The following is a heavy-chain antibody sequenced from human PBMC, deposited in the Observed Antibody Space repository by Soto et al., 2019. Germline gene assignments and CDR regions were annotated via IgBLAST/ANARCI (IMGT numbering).Heavy chain of an antibody. J-gene: IGHJ4*02. CDR1: GATFSSFA. D-gene: IGHD3-3*01. CDR3: ASPLKWSGYYIAFDY. V-gene: IGHV1-69*01. CDR2: IIPIFDTI. Sequence: QVQLLQSGAEVKKPGSSVKVSCKASGATFSSFAFSWVRQAPGQGLEWMGVIIPIFDTISYAQKFQGRVTITADESTRTAYMELNSLTSDDTAVYYCASPLKWSGYYIAFDYWGQGTLVXXSS.